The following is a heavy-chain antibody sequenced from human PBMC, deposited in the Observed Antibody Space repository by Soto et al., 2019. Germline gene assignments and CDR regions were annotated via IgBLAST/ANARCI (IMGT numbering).Heavy chain of an antibody. J-gene: IGHJ6*02. D-gene: IGHD5-12*01. V-gene: IGHV3-23*01. CDR3: AKGSGYDSGYCCGMDV. CDR2: ISGSGGST. Sequence: GGSLRLSCAASGFTFSSYAMSWVRQAPGKGLEWVSAISGSGGSTYYADSVKGRFTISRDNSKNTLYLQMNSLRAEDTAVYYCAKGSGYDSGYCCGMDVWGQGTTVTVSS. CDR1: GFTFSSYA.